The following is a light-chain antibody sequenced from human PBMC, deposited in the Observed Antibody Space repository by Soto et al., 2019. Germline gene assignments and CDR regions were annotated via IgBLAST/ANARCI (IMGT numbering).Light chain of an antibody. CDR1: SSNIGAGFD. Sequence: QSLLTQPPSVSGAPGQRVAISCTGSSSNIGAGFDVHWYQQLPGTAPKLLIYANTNRPSGVPDRFSGSKSGTSASLAITGLQAEDDADYYCQSYDSSLSGVIFGGGTKLTVL. J-gene: IGLJ2*01. V-gene: IGLV1-40*01. CDR3: QSYDSSLSGVI. CDR2: ANT.